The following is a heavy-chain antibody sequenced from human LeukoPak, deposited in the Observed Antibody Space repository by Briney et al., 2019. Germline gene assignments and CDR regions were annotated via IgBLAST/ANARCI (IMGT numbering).Heavy chain of an antibody. CDR3: AKGRNYYDSSGKFDY. V-gene: IGHV3-30*18. Sequence: GGSLRLSCAASGFTFSSYGMHWVRQAPGKGLEWEAVISYDGSNKYYADSVKGRFTISRDNSKNTLYLQMNSLRAEDTAVYYCAKGRNYYDSSGKFDYWGQGTLVTVSS. CDR2: ISYDGSNK. D-gene: IGHD3-22*01. J-gene: IGHJ4*02. CDR1: GFTFSSYG.